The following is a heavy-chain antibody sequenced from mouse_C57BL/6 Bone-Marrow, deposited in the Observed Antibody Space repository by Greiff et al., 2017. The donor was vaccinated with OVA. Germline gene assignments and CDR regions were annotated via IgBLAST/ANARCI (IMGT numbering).Heavy chain of an antibody. V-gene: IGHV1-72*01. CDR3: ARPTSVYRSPFAY. D-gene: IGHD2-10*01. CDR2: IDPNSGGT. J-gene: IGHJ3*01. CDR1: GYTFTSYW. Sequence: VQLQQPGAELVKPGASVKLSCKASGYTFTSYWMHWVKQRPGRGLEWIGRIDPNSGGTKYNEKFKSRATMTVDKPSSTAYMQISSLTSEDSAVYYCARPTSVYRSPFAYWGQGPLVTVSA.